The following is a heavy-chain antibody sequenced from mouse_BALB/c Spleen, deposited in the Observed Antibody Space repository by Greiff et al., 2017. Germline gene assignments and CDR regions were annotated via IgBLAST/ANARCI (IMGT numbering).Heavy chain of an antibody. Sequence: LQQPGSELVRPGASVKLSCKASGYTFTSYWMHWVKQRHGQGLEWIGNIYPGSGSTNYDEKFKSKGTLTVDTSSSTAYMHLSSLTSEDSAVYYCTRSAYYRYDDAKVFAYWGQGTLVTVSA. V-gene: IGHV1S22*01. CDR3: TRSAYYRYDDAKVFAY. J-gene: IGHJ3*01. D-gene: IGHD2-14*01. CDR2: IYPGSGST. CDR1: GYTFTSYW.